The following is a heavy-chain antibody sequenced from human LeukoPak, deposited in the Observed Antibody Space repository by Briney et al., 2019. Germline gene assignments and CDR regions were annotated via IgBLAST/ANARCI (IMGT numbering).Heavy chain of an antibody. CDR2: TYYRSKWYF. CDR3: ARSMSNGGFRLDY. D-gene: IGHD4-11*01. Sequence: SQTLSLTCAIAGDSVSSKNPAWNWIRQSPSRGLEWLGRTYYRSKWYFDCAVSVESRTTIKPDTSKNQFSLQLNSVTPEDTAVYYCARSMSNGGFRLDYWGQGSLVTVSS. CDR1: GDSVSSKNPA. J-gene: IGHJ4*02. V-gene: IGHV6-1*01.